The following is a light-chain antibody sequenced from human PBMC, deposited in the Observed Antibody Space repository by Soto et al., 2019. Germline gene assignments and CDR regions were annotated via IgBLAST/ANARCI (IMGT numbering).Light chain of an antibody. J-gene: IGLJ2*01. Sequence: QSVLTQPPSVSAAPGQKVTISCSGSSSNIGNNYVFWYQQLPGTAPKLLIYDNEKRPSGIPDRFSGSKSGTSATLGITGLQTGDEADYYCATWDRSLSVGVFGGGTKLTVL. V-gene: IGLV1-51*01. CDR2: DNE. CDR1: SSNIGNNY. CDR3: ATWDRSLSVGV.